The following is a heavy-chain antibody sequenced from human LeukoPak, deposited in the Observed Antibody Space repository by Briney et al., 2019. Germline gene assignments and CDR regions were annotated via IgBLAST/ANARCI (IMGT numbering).Heavy chain of an antibody. CDR3: ARGYSSADY. CDR2: IYRGGST. V-gene: IGHV3-53*01. Sequence: GGSLRLSCAASGLNVSTNNMNWVRQAPGKGLEWVSVIYRGGSTLNANSVKGRFTISRDSSRNTLFLQMNSLRAKDTAVYYCARGYSSADYWGQGTLVTVSS. CDR1: GLNVSTNN. J-gene: IGHJ4*02. D-gene: IGHD5-18*01.